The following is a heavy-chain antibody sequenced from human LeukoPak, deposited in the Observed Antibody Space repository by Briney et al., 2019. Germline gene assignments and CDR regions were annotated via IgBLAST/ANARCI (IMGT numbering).Heavy chain of an antibody. Sequence: PGGSLRLSCAASGFVFSNFVMHWVRQAPGKGLVWVSRIPTDDNPTNYADFVQGRFTISRDNAKNTVHLQMNNLRAEDTAVYYCARDHYFKIDYWGQGTLVTVSS. CDR1: GFVFSNFV. CDR2: IPTDDNPT. D-gene: IGHD2/OR15-2a*01. CDR3: ARDHYFKIDY. J-gene: IGHJ4*02. V-gene: IGHV3-74*01.